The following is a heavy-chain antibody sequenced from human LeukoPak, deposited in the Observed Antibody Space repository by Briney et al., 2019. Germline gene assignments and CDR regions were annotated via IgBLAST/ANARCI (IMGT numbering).Heavy chain of an antibody. J-gene: IGHJ4*02. CDR3: AREGNWGSFWVDY. V-gene: IGHV3-48*02. CDR2: ISSSSSTI. D-gene: IGHD7-27*01. Sequence: GGSLRLSCAASGFTFSSYSMNWVRQAPGKGLEWVSYISSSSSTIYYADSGKGRFTISRDNAKNSLYLQMHSLRDEDTAVYYCAREGNWGSFWVDYWGQGTLVTVSS. CDR1: GFTFSSYS.